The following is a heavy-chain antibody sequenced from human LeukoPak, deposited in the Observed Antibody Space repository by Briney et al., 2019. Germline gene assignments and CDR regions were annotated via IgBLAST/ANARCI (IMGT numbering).Heavy chain of an antibody. V-gene: IGHV4-59*01. Sequence: TSETLSLTCSVSSGSIDSYYWSWIRQPPGKGLEWIGYVHDSGRTNYNPSLKSRVTISVDTSKNHFSLRVSSVTAADTAVYYCARVSSSFNYAYYYYMDVWSKGTTVTISS. CDR2: VHDSGRT. CDR1: SGSIDSYY. CDR3: ARVSSSFNYAYYYYMDV. J-gene: IGHJ6*03. D-gene: IGHD6-13*01.